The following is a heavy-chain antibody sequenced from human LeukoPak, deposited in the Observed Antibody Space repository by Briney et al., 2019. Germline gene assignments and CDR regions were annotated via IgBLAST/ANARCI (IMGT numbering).Heavy chain of an antibody. Sequence: GGSLRLSCAASGFTFSGYEIHWVRQAPGKGLEWVSSISSSSSYIYYADSVKGRFTISRDNAKNSLYLQMNSLRAEDTAVYYCAREEDYGLFDYWGQGTLVTVSS. V-gene: IGHV3-21*01. CDR2: ISSSSSYI. CDR1: GFTFSGYE. J-gene: IGHJ4*02. CDR3: AREEDYGLFDY. D-gene: IGHD4-17*01.